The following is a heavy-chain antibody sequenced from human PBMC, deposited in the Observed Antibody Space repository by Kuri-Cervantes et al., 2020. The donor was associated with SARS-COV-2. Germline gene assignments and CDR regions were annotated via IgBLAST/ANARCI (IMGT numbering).Heavy chain of an antibody. D-gene: IGHD6-19*01. CDR3: ARAPQWVAGDDAFDI. J-gene: IGHJ3*02. CDR2: ISSSSSYT. CDR1: GFTFSDYY. Sequence: GESLKISGAASGFTFSDYYMSWIRQAPGKGLEWVSYISSSSSYTNYADSVKGRFTISRDNAKNSLYLQMNSLRAEDTAVYYCARAPQWVAGDDAFDIWGQGTMVTVSS. V-gene: IGHV3-11*05.